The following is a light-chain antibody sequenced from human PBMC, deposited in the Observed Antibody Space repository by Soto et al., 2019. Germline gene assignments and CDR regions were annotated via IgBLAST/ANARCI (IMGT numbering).Light chain of an antibody. V-gene: IGKV2-30*02. J-gene: IGKJ2*01. CDR3: MQGSHWPYT. CDR1: QSLVLRDGNTY. Sequence: DAVMTQSPLSLPVTLGQPASISCRSSQSLVLRDGNTYLNRFVQRPGQSPRRLIYKVSDRDSGVPDRISGSGSGTDFTLKINRVEAEDVGVYFCMQGSHWPYTFGQGTKLEIK. CDR2: KVS.